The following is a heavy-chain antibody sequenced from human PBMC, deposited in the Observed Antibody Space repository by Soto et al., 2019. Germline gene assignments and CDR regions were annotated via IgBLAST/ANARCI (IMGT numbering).Heavy chain of an antibody. CDR1: GGSISSSNW. D-gene: IGHD3-3*01. CDR3: ALRRTFWSGTGGWFDP. J-gene: IGHJ5*02. Sequence: SLTCAVSGGSISSSNWWSWVRQPPGKGLEWIGEIYHSGSTNYNPSLKSRVTISVDKSKNQFSLKLSSVTAADTAVYYCALRRTFWSGTGGWFDPWGQGTLVTVSS. CDR2: IYHSGST. V-gene: IGHV4-4*02.